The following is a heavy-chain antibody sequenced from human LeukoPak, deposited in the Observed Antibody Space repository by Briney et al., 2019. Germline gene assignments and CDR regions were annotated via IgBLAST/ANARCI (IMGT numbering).Heavy chain of an antibody. D-gene: IGHD4-23*01. J-gene: IGHJ4*02. CDR2: IYYSGST. CDR1: GDSISGHY. Sequence: SETLSLTCTVSGDSISGHYWSWIRQPPGKGLEWIGYIYYSGSTNYNPSLKSRVTISVDTSKNQFSLKLSSVTAADTAVYYCASFYGGVFEYWGQGTLVTVSS. V-gene: IGHV4-59*11. CDR3: ASFYGGVFEY.